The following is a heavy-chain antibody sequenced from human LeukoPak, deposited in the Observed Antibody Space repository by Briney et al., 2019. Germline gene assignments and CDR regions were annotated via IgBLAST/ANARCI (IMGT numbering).Heavy chain of an antibody. J-gene: IGHJ6*02. CDR2: IIPIFGTA. Sequence: SVKVSCKASGGTFSIYAISWVRQAPGQGLEWMGGIIPIFGTANYAQKFQGRVTITADESTSTAYMELSSLRSEDTAVYYCAGGSGGGYDPLSYYYYGMDVWGQGTTVTVSS. V-gene: IGHV1-69*13. CDR1: GGTFSIYA. D-gene: IGHD1-26*01. CDR3: AGGSGGGYDPLSYYYYGMDV.